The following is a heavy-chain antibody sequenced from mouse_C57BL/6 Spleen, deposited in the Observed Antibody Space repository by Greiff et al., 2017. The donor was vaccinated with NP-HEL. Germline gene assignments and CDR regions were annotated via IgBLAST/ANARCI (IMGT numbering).Heavy chain of an antibody. D-gene: IGHD3-2*02. J-gene: IGHJ3*01. CDR3: ARYGSSGYGVWFAY. CDR2: IRNKANGYTT. CDR1: GFTFTDYY. Sequence: EVKLMESGGGLVQPGGSLSLSCAASGFTFTDYYMSWVRQPPGKALEWLGFIRNKANGYTTEYSASVKGRFTISRDNSQSILYLQMNALRAEDSATYYCARYGSSGYGVWFAYWGKGILVTVAA. V-gene: IGHV7-3*01.